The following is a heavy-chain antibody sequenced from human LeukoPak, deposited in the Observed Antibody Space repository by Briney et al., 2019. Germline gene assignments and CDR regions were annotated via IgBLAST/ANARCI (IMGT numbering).Heavy chain of an antibody. CDR3: AKDSSSSGFDP. V-gene: IGHV3-30*18. CDR2: ISYDGGNK. CDR1: GFTFSSYD. Sequence: PGRSLRLSCAASGFTFSSYDMHWVRQAPGKGLEWVAVISYDGGNKYYADSVKGRFTISRDNSKNTLYLQMNSLRAEDTAVYYCAKDSSSSGFDPWAREPWSPSPQ. J-gene: IGHJ5*02.